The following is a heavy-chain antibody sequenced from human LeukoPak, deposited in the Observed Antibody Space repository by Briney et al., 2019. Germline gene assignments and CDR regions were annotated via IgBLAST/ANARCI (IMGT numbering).Heavy chain of an antibody. V-gene: IGHV3-30*04. J-gene: IGHJ4*02. D-gene: IGHD3-22*01. CDR3: AKVRGNVGSSYFPDY. CDR1: GFIFSSYA. CDR2: ILYDGSNR. Sequence: GGSLRLSCAASGFIFSSYAMHWVRQAPGKGLEWVAVILYDGSNRQYADSVKGRFTISRDNSKNTLYLQMNSLRVEDTAVYYCAKVRGNVGSSYFPDYWGQGTLVTVTS.